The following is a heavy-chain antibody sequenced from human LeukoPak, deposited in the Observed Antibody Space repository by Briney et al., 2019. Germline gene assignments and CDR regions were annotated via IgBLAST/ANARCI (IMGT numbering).Heavy chain of an antibody. Sequence: GGSLRLSCAASGFAFDDYAMHWVRQAPGKGLEWVSGISWNSGSIGYADSVKGRLTISRDNAKNSLYLQMNSLRAEDTALYYCAKDREYSSSSSFDYWGQGTLVTVSS. CDR3: AKDREYSSSSSFDY. V-gene: IGHV3-9*01. J-gene: IGHJ4*02. CDR1: GFAFDDYA. CDR2: ISWNSGSI. D-gene: IGHD6-6*01.